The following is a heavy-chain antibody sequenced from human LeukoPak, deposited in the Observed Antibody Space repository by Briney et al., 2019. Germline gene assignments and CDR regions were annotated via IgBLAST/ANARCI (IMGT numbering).Heavy chain of an antibody. Sequence: GASVKVSCKASGYTFTNFAIHWGRLAPGPSLEWMGWINADNGYTKYFQKLQGRVTFSRDTSANIAYMELSSLGSEDTAVYYCARVISDCAAINCFKGYFDYWGQGTPVTVSS. CDR2: INADNGYT. V-gene: IGHV1-3*01. J-gene: IGHJ4*01. CDR3: ARVISDCAAINCFKGYFDY. D-gene: IGHD5/OR15-5a*01. CDR1: GYTFTNFA.